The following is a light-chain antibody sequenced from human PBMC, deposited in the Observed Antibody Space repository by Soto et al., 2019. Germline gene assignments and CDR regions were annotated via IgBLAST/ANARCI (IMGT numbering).Light chain of an antibody. Sequence: QSALTQPASVSGSPGQSITISCTGTNSDIGGYNYVSWYQHHPGKAPKLMIYDVSNRPSGVSDRFSGSKSGNTASLTISGLKPEDEADYYCSSYTRSSTTAFGTGTKLTVL. CDR3: SSYTRSSTTA. V-gene: IGLV2-14*03. CDR2: DVS. CDR1: NSDIGGYNY. J-gene: IGLJ1*01.